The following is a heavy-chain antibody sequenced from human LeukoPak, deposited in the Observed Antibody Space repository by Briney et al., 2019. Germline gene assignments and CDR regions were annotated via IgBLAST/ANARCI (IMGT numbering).Heavy chain of an antibody. D-gene: IGHD3-9*01. CDR2: FYPRGNT. J-gene: IGHJ4*02. V-gene: IGHV4-30-2*01. CDR3: ANYDILTASQVYYFGN. CDR1: GGSISTGYS. Sequence: SQTLSLTCSVSGGSISTGYSWSWIRQPPGKGLEWIAYFYPRGNTYYNTSLKSRVTISMDTSKNQFSLELSSVTAAGTAMYYCANYDILTASQVYYFGNWGQGTLVTVSS.